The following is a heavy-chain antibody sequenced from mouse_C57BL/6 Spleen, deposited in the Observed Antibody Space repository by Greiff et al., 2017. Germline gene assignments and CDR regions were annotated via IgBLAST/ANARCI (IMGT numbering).Heavy chain of an antibody. J-gene: IGHJ4*01. D-gene: IGHD2-5*01. Sequence: VQLQQPGAELVKPGASVKLSCKASGYTFTSYWMHWVKQRPGQGLEWIGMIHPNSGSTNYNEKFKSKATLTVDKSSSTAYMQLSSLTSEDSAVYYCARSNSNSLYAMDYWGQGTSVTVSS. V-gene: IGHV1-64*01. CDR2: IHPNSGST. CDR1: GYTFTSYW. CDR3: ARSNSNSLYAMDY.